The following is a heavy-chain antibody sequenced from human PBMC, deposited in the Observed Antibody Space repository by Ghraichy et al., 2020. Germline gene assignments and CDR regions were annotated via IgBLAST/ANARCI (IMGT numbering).Heavy chain of an antibody. D-gene: IGHD3-10*01. Sequence: ASVKVSCKASGYTFTSYAMHWVRQAPGQRLEWMGWINAGNGNTKYSQKFQGRVTITRDTSASTAYMELSSLRSEDTAVYYCARALWFGDDAFDIWGQGTMVTVSS. CDR1: GYTFTSYA. CDR2: INAGNGNT. CDR3: ARALWFGDDAFDI. V-gene: IGHV1-3*01. J-gene: IGHJ3*02.